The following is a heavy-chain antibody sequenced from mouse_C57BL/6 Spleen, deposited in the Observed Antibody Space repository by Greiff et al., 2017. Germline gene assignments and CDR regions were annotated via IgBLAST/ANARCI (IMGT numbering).Heavy chain of an antibody. CDR2: IYPGDGDT. CDR3: ARLGVSYWYFDV. J-gene: IGHJ1*03. V-gene: IGHV1-82*01. Sequence: QVQLKQSGPELVKPGASVKISCKASGYAFSSSWMNWVKQRPGKGLEWIGRIYPGDGDTNYNGKFKGKATLTADKSSSTAYMQLSSLTSEDSAVYFCARLGVSYWYFDVWGTGTTVTVSS. CDR1: GYAFSSSW. D-gene: IGHD4-1*01.